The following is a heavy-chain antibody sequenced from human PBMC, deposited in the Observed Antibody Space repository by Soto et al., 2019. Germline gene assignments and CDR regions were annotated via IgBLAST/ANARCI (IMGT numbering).Heavy chain of an antibody. CDR2: MNANSGNT. D-gene: IGHD3-10*01. J-gene: IGHJ5*02. CDR3: ARGMVRDSNWFDP. Sequence: GASVKVSCKASGYTFTSYSMYWVRPAPGQGLEWMGWMNANSGNTGYAQKFQGRVTMTRNTSISTAYMELSSLRSEDTAVYYCARGMVRDSNWFDPWGQGTLVTVSS. V-gene: IGHV1-8*02. CDR1: GYTFTSYS.